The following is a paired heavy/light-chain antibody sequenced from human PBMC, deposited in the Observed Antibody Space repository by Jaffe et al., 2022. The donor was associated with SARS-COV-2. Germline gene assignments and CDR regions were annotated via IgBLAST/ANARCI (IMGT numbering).Heavy chain of an antibody. CDR2: IKQDGSEK. CDR1: GFTFSSYW. CDR3: ARTGGPGWQKGTNWFDP. V-gene: IGHV3-7*01. J-gene: IGHJ5*02. D-gene: IGHD1-1*01. Sequence: EVQLVESGGDLVQPGGSLRLSCAASGFTFSSYWMSWVRQAPGKGLEWVANIKQDGSEKNYVNSVKGRFTISRDNAKNSLYLQMDSLTAEDTAVYYCARTGGPGWQKGTNWFDPWGQGTLVTVSS.
Light chain of an antibody. CDR3: QQYDTTPGT. Sequence: EIVLTQSPGTLSLAPGERATLSCRASQSVSNNFLAWYQQKPGQAPRLLIYGVSRRATGIPDRFTGGESGTDFTLTISRLEPEDFAVYYCQQYDTTPGTFGQGTKLEIK. J-gene: IGKJ2*01. CDR1: QSVSNNF. CDR2: GVS. V-gene: IGKV3-20*01.